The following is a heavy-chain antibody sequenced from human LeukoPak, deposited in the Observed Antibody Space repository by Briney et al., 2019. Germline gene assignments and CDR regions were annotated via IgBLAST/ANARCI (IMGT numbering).Heavy chain of an antibody. D-gene: IGHD4-11*01. CDR3: AKEGAVNAKYAFDL. J-gene: IGHJ3*01. Sequence: GGSLRLSCAASGFTVSGHYMSWVRQAPGKGLEWVSVIYSGGGTYYADSVKGRFAISRDNSKNTLYLQMNSLRVEGTAVYYCAKEGAVNAKYAFDLWGQGTVVTVSS. V-gene: IGHV3-66*01. CDR1: GFTVSGHY. CDR2: IYSGGGT.